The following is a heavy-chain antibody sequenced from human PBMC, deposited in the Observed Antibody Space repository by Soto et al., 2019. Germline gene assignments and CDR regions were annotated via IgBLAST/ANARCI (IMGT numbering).Heavy chain of an antibody. Sequence: GASVKVSCKASGYTFTSYGISWVRQAPGQGLEWMGWISAYNGNTNYAQKLQGRVTMTTDTSTSTAYMELRSLRSDDTAVYYCAREGNVASSSGWPHAFDIWGQGTMVTVSS. CDR3: AREGNVASSSGWPHAFDI. CDR1: GYTFTSYG. D-gene: IGHD6-19*01. V-gene: IGHV1-18*01. J-gene: IGHJ3*02. CDR2: ISAYNGNT.